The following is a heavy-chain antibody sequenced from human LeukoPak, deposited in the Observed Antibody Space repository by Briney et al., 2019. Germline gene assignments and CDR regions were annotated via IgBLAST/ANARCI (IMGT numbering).Heavy chain of an antibody. V-gene: IGHV4-61*01. CDR3: AGPNWSFDY. CDR2: IYYSGST. CDR1: GGSISSGSYY. J-gene: IGHJ4*02. Sequence: SETLSLTCTVSGGSISSGSYYWGWIRQPPGKGLEWIGYIYYSGSTNYNPSLKSRVTISVDTSKNQFSLKLSSVTAADTAVYYCAGPNWSFDYWGQGTLVTVSS. D-gene: IGHD1-1*01.